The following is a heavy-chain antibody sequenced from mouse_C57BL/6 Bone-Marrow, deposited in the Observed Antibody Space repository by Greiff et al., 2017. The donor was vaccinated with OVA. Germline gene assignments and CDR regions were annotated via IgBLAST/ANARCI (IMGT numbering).Heavy chain of an antibody. J-gene: IGHJ1*03. V-gene: IGHV1-72*01. CDR1: GFTFTSYW. CDR2: IDPNSGGT. Sequence: QVQLKQPGAELVKPGASVKLSCKASGFTFTSYWMHWVKQRPGRGLEWIGRIDPNSGGTKYNEKFTSKATLTVDKPSRTAYMQLRRLTSEDSAVYYCARWGKDDWYFDGGGTGTTVTVAS. CDR3: ARWGKDDWYFDG.